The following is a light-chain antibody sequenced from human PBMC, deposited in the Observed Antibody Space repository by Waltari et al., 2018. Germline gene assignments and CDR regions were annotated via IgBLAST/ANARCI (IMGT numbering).Light chain of an antibody. CDR2: DVS. V-gene: IGKV1D-13*01. CDR1: PGISSA. CDR3: QQFYDYPRT. J-gene: IGKJ1*01. Sequence: AIQLTQSPSSLSASVGDSVTLPCRASPGISSALAWYQQGPGKAPRLLIYDVSNMESGVPSRFSGSGFGTDFTLTISGLQPEDFATYFFQQFYDYPRTFGQGTKVEI.